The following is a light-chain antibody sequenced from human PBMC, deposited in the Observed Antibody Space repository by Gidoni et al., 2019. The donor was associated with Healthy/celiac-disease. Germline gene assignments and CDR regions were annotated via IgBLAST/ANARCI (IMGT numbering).Light chain of an antibody. CDR3: SSYAGSNNLL. V-gene: IGLV2-8*01. CDR1: SSDVGGYNY. CDR2: EVS. J-gene: IGLJ1*01. Sequence: QSALTQPPSASGSPGQSVTISCTGTSSDVGGYNYVSWYQQHPGKAPKLMIYEVSKRPSGVPDRFSGSKSCTMASLTVSGLQAEDEADYYCSSYAGSNNLLFGTGTKVTVL.